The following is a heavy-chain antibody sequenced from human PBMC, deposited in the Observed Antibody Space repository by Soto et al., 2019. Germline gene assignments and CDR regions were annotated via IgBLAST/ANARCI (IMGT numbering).Heavy chain of an antibody. CDR3: AKMGRGNCSSTSCYGIDY. D-gene: IGHD2-2*01. V-gene: IGHV3-30*18. CDR1: GFTFRDYG. J-gene: IGHJ4*02. CDR2: ISYDGSKK. Sequence: QVQLVESGGGVVQPGGSLILSCAVSGFTFRDYGMHWVRQAPGKGLEWVAVISYDGSKKYYADSVKGRFTISRDTSKNTLYLQMNSLRVEETALYYYAKMGRGNCSSTSCYGIDYWGQGTLVTVSS.